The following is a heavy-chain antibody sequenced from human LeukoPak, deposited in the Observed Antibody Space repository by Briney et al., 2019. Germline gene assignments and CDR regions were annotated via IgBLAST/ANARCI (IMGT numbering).Heavy chain of an antibody. J-gene: IGHJ5*02. V-gene: IGHV4-39*07. CDR2: IYYSGST. CDR3: ARVRSSSWRWFDP. CDR1: GGSISSSTYY. D-gene: IGHD6-13*01. Sequence: PSETLSLTCTVSGGSISSSTYYWGWIRQPPGKGLEWIGTIYYSGSTYYNPSLQSRVTISVDTSKNQFSLKLSSVTAADTAVYYCARVRSSSWRWFDPWGQGTLVTVSS.